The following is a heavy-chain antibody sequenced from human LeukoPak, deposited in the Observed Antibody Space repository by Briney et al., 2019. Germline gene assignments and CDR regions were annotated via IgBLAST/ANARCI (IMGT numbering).Heavy chain of an antibody. J-gene: IGHJ4*02. Sequence: ASVKVSCKVSGYTLTELSMHWVRQARGKGLEWMGGFDPEDGETIYAQKFQGRVTMTEDTSTDTAYMELSSLRSEDTAVYYCATAYDILTGLDYWGQGTLVTVSS. D-gene: IGHD3-9*01. CDR2: FDPEDGET. CDR3: ATAYDILTGLDY. CDR1: GYTLTELS. V-gene: IGHV1-24*01.